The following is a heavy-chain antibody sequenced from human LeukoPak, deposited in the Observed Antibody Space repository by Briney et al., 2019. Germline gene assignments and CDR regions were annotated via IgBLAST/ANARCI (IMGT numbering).Heavy chain of an antibody. J-gene: IGHJ4*02. CDR1: GFTFSTYD. CDR2: VQYDGSNK. V-gene: IGHV3-30*02. Sequence: GGSLRLSCAASGFTFSTYDMHWVRQAPGKGLEWVAFVQYDGSNKYYADSVKGRFTISRDNSKNTLYLQMNSLRVEDTATYYCARLGVALDYWGQGTPVTVSS. D-gene: IGHD3-3*01. CDR3: ARLGVALDY.